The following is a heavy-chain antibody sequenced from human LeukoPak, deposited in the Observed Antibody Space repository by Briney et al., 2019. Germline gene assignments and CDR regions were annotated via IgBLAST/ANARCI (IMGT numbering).Heavy chain of an antibody. CDR3: VRPGYYGSAY. CDR2: IRSEANSYAT. CDR1: GFTLSGSD. V-gene: IGHV3-73*01. J-gene: IGHJ4*02. Sequence: GGSLRLSCAASGFTLSGSDMHWVRQASGKGLEWVGHIRSEANSYATAYAASVNGRFTISRDDSKNTAYLQMNSLKTEDTAVYYCVRPGYYGSAYWGQGTLVTVSS. D-gene: IGHD3-10*01.